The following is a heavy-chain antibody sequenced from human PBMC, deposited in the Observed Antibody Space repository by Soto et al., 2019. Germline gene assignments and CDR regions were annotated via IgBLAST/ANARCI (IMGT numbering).Heavy chain of an antibody. V-gene: IGHV1-18*01. Sequence: ASAKVSCKASGYTFTSYGISWVRQAPGQGLEWMGWISAYNGNTNYAQKLQGRVTMTTDTSTSTAYMELRSLRSDDTAVYYCVVDTAMVTPGYWGQGTLVTVSS. J-gene: IGHJ4*02. CDR3: VVDTAMVTPGY. CDR1: GYTFTSYG. D-gene: IGHD5-18*01. CDR2: ISAYNGNT.